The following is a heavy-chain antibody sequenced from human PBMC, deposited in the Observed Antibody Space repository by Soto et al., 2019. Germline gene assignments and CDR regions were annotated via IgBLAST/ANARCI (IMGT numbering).Heavy chain of an antibody. J-gene: IGHJ4*02. CDR3: AKGVPIYSEGPDQ. Sequence: EVQVMESGGGLVQPGGSLRLSCAASGFSFSSDEMNWVRQAPGKGPEWVAYISSSGGTKYYADSVRGRFTISRDNAKKSLYLQMNSLRAEDTAVYYCAKGVPIYSEGPDQWGQGTLVTVSS. V-gene: IGHV3-48*03. D-gene: IGHD4-4*01. CDR1: GFSFSSDE. CDR2: ISSSGGTK.